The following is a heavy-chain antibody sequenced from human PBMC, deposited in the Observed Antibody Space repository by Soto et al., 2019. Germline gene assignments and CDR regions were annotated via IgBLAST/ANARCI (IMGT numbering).Heavy chain of an antibody. CDR3: VVGSYYYDSSGSPSEYFDY. J-gene: IGHJ4*02. D-gene: IGHD3-22*01. CDR2: ISSNGGST. CDR1: GFTFSSYA. Sequence: GGSLRLSCSASGFTFSSYAMHWVRQAPGKGLEYVSAISSNGGSTYYADSVKGRFTISRDNSKNTLYLQMSSLRAEDTAVYYCVVGSYYYDSSGSPSEYFDYWGQGTLVTVSS. V-gene: IGHV3-64D*08.